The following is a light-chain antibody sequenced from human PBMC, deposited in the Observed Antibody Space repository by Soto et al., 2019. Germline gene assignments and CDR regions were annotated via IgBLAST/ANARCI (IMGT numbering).Light chain of an antibody. CDR2: DGS. Sequence: DSQMNQSPSTVCASLGDRITITCRARQRLNTWLAWDRQRRGEAPQLLIYDGSTLAMGVPSRFRGSGSGTDLTLSISRLQPYYFATFYCQLYQTYARTFGQGTKVKVK. V-gene: IGKV1-5*01. CDR1: QRLNTW. J-gene: IGKJ1*01. CDR3: QLYQTYART.